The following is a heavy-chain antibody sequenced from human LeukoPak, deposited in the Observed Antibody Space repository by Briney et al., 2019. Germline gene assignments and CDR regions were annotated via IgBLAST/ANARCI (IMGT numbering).Heavy chain of an antibody. CDR1: GASVSSGDHH. V-gene: IGHV4-61*08. D-gene: IGHD5-24*01. Sequence: SETLSLTCIVSGASVSSGDHHWSWIRQPPGKGLEWIGYIYYSGSTNYNPSLKSRVAISVDTSKNQFSLKLSSVTAADTAVYYCARDRGDGYIYFDYWGQGTLVTVSS. CDR3: ARDRGDGYIYFDY. J-gene: IGHJ4*02. CDR2: IYYSGST.